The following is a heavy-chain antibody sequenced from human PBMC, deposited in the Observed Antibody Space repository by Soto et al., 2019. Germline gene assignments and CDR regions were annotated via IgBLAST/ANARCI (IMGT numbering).Heavy chain of an antibody. V-gene: IGHV1-45*02. Sequence: ASVKVSCKASGYTFTCCSLHWLQQAPGQGLERMRWITLYNGNTNYAKKFQGRVTITRDMSLRTAYIELSSLRSEDSAVYYWARSLYCGGDCFRRGQGTLVTVSS. J-gene: IGHJ4*02. CDR2: ITLYNGNT. D-gene: IGHD2-21*02. CDR3: ARSLYCGGDCFR. CDR1: GYTFTCCS.